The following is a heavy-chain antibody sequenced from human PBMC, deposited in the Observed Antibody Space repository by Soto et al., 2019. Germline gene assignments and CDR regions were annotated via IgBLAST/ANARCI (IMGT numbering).Heavy chain of an antibody. CDR2: IIPIFGTA. V-gene: IGHV1-69*13. Sequence: SVKVSCKASGGTFSSYAISWVRQAPGQGLEWMGGIIPIFGTANYAQKFQGRVTITADESTSTAYMELSSLRSEDTAVYYCARDRKELWFGGTTGWFDPWGQGTLVTVSS. CDR3: ARDRKELWFGGTTGWFDP. CDR1: GGTFSSYA. J-gene: IGHJ5*02. D-gene: IGHD3-10*01.